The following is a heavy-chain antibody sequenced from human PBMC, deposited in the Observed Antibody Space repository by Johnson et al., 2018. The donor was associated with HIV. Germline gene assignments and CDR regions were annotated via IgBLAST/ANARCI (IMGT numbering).Heavy chain of an antibody. CDR1: GFTFSSYG. V-gene: IGHV3-30*03. J-gene: IGHJ3*02. Sequence: QVQLVESGGGVVQPGRYLRLSCAASGFTFSSYGIHWVRQAPGKGLEWVAIISYDGSNKYYADSGKGRFTISRDNSKNTVYRQMNSLRAEDTAVYYCARGGSRTTIFGVDINMGAFDIWGQGTMVTVSS. D-gene: IGHD3-3*01. CDR2: ISYDGSNK. CDR3: ARGGSRTTIFGVDINMGAFDI.